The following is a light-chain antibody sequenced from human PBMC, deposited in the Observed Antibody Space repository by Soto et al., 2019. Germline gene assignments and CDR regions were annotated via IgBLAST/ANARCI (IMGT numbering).Light chain of an antibody. CDR3: QQYNHWPRTMA. CDR1: QSITNN. Sequence: EIVMTQSPGTLSVSPGERATLSCRASQSITNNLAWYQQKVGQAPRLLIYDASTRATGVPARFRGSGSGTEFTLTISSLQSEDYAVYFCQQYNHWPRTMAFGPGTKVEIK. CDR2: DAS. V-gene: IGKV3-15*01. J-gene: IGKJ1*01.